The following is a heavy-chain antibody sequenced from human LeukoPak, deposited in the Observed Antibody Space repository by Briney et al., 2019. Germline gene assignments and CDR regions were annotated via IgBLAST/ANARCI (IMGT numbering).Heavy chain of an antibody. V-gene: IGHV3-30*18. Sequence: GGPLRLSCAASGFTFSSYGMHWVRQAPGKGLEWVAVISYDGSNKYYADSVKGRFTISRDNSKNTLYLQMNSLRAEDTAVYYCAKDLERHIVVVTASAVDYWGQGTLVTVSS. CDR3: AKDLERHIVVVTASAVDY. D-gene: IGHD2-21*02. J-gene: IGHJ4*02. CDR2: ISYDGSNK. CDR1: GFTFSSYG.